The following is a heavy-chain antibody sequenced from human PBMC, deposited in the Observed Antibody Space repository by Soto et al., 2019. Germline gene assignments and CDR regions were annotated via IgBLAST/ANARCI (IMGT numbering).Heavy chain of an antibody. Sequence: SETLSLTCTVSGGSISSYYWSWIRQPPGKGLEWIGYIYYSGSTNYNPSLKSRVTISVDTSKNQFSLKLSSVTAADPAVYYWARTRDNIVATSYGDYDYYYDLDVWGKGTTVTVSS. CDR3: ARTRDNIVATSYGDYDYYYDLDV. J-gene: IGHJ6*03. D-gene: IGHD5-12*01. CDR1: GGSISSYY. CDR2: IYYSGST. V-gene: IGHV4-59*08.